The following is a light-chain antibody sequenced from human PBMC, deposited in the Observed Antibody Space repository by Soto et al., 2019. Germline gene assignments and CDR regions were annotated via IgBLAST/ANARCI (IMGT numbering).Light chain of an antibody. J-gene: IGKJ1*01. CDR2: DAS. CDR3: QQYGSSGT. V-gene: IGKV3-11*01. CDR1: QSISTY. Sequence: EIVLTQSPATVSLSPGERATLSCRASQSISTYLAWYQHKPGQAPRLLIYDASNRATGIPARFSGSGSGTDFTLTISSLEPEDFAVYYCQQYGSSGTFGQGTKVHIK.